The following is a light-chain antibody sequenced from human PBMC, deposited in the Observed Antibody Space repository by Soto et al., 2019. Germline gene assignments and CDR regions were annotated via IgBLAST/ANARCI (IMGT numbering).Light chain of an antibody. Sequence: DIVMTQSPDSLAVSVGERATINCKSSQSVFFSSNNKNYLAWYQQKPGQSPRLLIYWASTRESGVPDRFSGSGSGTDFTLTISSLQAEDVAVYYCQQYYSTPYTFGQGTKLEIK. J-gene: IGKJ2*01. CDR2: WAS. V-gene: IGKV4-1*01. CDR3: QQYYSTPYT. CDR1: QSVFFSSNNKNY.